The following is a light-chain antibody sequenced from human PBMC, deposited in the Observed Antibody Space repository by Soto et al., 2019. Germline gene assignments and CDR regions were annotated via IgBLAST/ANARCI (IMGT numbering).Light chain of an antibody. CDR1: QSVGSNY. CDR2: GAS. CDR3: QQSGISGT. J-gene: IGKJ5*01. V-gene: IGKV3-20*01. Sequence: EIGLTKSACALSLSPGERATLYCRASQSVGSNYLAWYQQKPGQAPRVLIYGASSRATGIPDRFSGSGSGADFTLTISRLEPEDFAVYYCQQSGISGTFGQGTRLEIK.